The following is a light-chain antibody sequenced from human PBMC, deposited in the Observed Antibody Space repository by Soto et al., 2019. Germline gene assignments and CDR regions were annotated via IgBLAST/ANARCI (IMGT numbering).Light chain of an antibody. CDR1: QSLLHSTGYNY. J-gene: IGKJ5*01. V-gene: IGKV2-28*01. Sequence: DIVMTQSPLSLPVTPGEPASISCRSSQSLLHSTGYNYLDWYLKKPGQSPQLLIYLGSNRASGVPDRFSGSGSGTDFTLKSSRVEADDVGFYYCMQALQTPSFGQGTRLEIK. CDR2: LGS. CDR3: MQALQTPS.